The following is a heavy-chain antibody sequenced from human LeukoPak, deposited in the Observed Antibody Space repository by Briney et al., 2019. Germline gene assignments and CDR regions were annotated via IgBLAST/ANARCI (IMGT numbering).Heavy chain of an antibody. CDR3: AKGRNYFPIDY. Sequence: GGSLRLSCAASTFAVSAYHVTWVRQTPGRGLEWVSVSLNDGRAFYADSVRGRFTISTDNSRNTVDLQMNSLGAEDTAVYYCAKGRNYFPIDYWGQGTLVTVSS. D-gene: IGHD2/OR15-2a*01. CDR2: SLNDGRA. J-gene: IGHJ4*02. CDR1: TFAVSAYH. V-gene: IGHV3-53*01.